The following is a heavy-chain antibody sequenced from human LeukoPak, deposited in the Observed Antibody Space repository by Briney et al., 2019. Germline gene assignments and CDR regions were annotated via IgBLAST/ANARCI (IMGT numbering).Heavy chain of an antibody. V-gene: IGHV3-21*01. Sequence: GGSLRLSCAASGFTFPNTWMSWVRQAPGKGLEWVSFISSSSSYIYYADSVKGRFTTSRDNAKNSLFLQMDSLRAEDTAVYYCARDSAPNIGDCSTWGQGTLVTVSS. CDR2: ISSSSSYI. D-gene: IGHD2-2*01. CDR3: ARDSAPNIGDCST. CDR1: GFTFPNTW. J-gene: IGHJ4*02.